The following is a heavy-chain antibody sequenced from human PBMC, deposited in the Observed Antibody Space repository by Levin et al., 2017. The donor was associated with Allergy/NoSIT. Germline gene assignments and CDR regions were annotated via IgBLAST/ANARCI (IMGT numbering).Heavy chain of an antibody. CDR2: IYYSGST. J-gene: IGHJ4*02. Sequence: NPSETLSLTCTVSGGSISGGGYHWTWIRQHPETGLEWIGYIYYSGSTFYNPSLKSRLMISVDTSKNQFSLNVSSVTAADTAVYYCAREDGSTFDFWGQGALVTVAS. CDR3: AREDGSTFDF. D-gene: IGHD2-2*03. V-gene: IGHV4-31*03. CDR1: GGSISGGGYH.